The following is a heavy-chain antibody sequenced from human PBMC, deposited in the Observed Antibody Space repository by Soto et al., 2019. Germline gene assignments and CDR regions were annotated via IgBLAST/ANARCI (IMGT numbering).Heavy chain of an antibody. CDR1: GFTVSNNY. D-gene: IGHD3-10*01. V-gene: IGHV3-53*01. CDR2: IYSGGYT. CDR3: ATHPGGGGY. Sequence: EVQLVESGGGLIQPGGSLKLSCAVSGFTVSNNYMSWVRQAPGKGLEGVSVIYSGGYTAYGDSVKGRFTISRDNSKNTLYPQRKSLGPHHPAFFSCATHPGGGGYWGQGTLVTVSS. J-gene: IGHJ4*02.